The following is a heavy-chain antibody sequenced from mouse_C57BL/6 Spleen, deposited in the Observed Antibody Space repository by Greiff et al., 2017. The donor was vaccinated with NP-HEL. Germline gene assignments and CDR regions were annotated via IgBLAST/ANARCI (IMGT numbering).Heavy chain of an antibody. J-gene: IGHJ2*01. CDR2: INYDGSST. D-gene: IGHD2-3*01. CDR1: GFTFSDYY. V-gene: IGHV5-16*01. CDR3: ARGYDAYFDY. Sequence: EVQLVESEGGLVQPGSSMKLSCTASGFTFSDYYMAWVRQVPEKGLEWVANINYDGSSTYYLDSLKSRFIISRDNAKNILYLQMSSLKSEDTATYYCARGYDAYFDYWGQGTTLTVSS.